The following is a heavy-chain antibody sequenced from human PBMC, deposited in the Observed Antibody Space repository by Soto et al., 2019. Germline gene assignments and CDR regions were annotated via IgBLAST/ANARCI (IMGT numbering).Heavy chain of an antibody. CDR1: GGSISTYY. Sequence: PSATLSLTCTGSGGSISTYYWSWIRQPPGKGLEWIGHINYSGRTNYNPSLKSRVTMSLDTSKNQFSLKLRSVTAADTAVFYCARYAGSSWFDYWGQGTLVTVSS. J-gene: IGHJ4*02. V-gene: IGHV4-59*01. D-gene: IGHD6-13*01. CDR2: INYSGRT. CDR3: ARYAGSSWFDY.